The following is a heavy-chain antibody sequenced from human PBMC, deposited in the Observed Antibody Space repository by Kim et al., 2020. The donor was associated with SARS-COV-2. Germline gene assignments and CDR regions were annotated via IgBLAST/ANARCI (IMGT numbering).Heavy chain of an antibody. Sequence: YADSVKGRFTISRYNAKNSLYLQMNSLRAEDTAVYYCARGGLSRRDAFDIWGQGTMVTVSS. J-gene: IGHJ3*02. CDR3: ARGGLSRRDAFDI. V-gene: IGHV3-11*01.